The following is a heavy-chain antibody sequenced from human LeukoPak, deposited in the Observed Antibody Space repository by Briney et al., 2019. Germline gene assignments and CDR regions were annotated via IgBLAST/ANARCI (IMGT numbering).Heavy chain of an antibody. V-gene: IGHV3-53*05. CDR1: GFTVSSNY. Sequence: PGGSLRLSCAASGFTVSSNYMSWVRQAPGKGLEWVSVIYSGGSTYYADSVKGRFTISRDNSKNTLYLQMNSLRAEDTAVYYCAKDLIEWLRFFDAFDIWGQGTMVTVSS. D-gene: IGHD5-12*01. CDR2: IYSGGST. J-gene: IGHJ3*02. CDR3: AKDLIEWLRFFDAFDI.